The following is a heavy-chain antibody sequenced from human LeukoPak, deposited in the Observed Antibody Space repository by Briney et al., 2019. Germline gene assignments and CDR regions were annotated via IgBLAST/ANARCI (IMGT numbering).Heavy chain of an antibody. Sequence: SETLSLTCTVSGGSISSGDYYWSWIRQPPGKGLEWIGYIYYSGSTYYNPSLKSRVTISVDTSKNQFSLKLSSVTAADTAVYYCARVPITMVRGVIIYDGGLDYWGQGTLVTVSS. D-gene: IGHD3-10*01. J-gene: IGHJ4*02. CDR3: ARVPITMVRGVIIYDGGLDY. V-gene: IGHV4-30-4*01. CDR2: IYYSGST. CDR1: GGSISSGDYY.